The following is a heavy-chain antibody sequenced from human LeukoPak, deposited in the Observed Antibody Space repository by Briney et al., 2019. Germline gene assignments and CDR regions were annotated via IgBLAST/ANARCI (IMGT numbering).Heavy chain of an antibody. J-gene: IGHJ3*02. CDR1: GYTFTGYY. CDR2: INPNSGGT. V-gene: IGHV1-2*02. D-gene: IGHD5-12*01. CDR3: TRDLPKTGYVGALDI. Sequence: ASVKVSCKASGYTFTGYYILWVRQAPGQGPEWMGWINPNSGGTNYAQNFKGRVTMTRDTSISTAYMELNSLTSDDTAVYYCTRDLPKTGYVGALDIWGQGTMVTVSS.